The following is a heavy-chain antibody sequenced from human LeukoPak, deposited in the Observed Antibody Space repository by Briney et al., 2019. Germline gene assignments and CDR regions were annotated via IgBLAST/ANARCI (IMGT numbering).Heavy chain of an antibody. V-gene: IGHV4-34*01. CDR3: ASRSLTIAAARCFDN. Sequence: PSDTLSLTCGVYGESSRGYFWNCLRHSPEKGLEWIGEINRSGRTDLTPAFNSRVTILVDTSKKQFYLRLTSVTAADTAIYYCASRSLTIAAARCFDNWGPGTPVLVSS. CDR2: INRSGRT. D-gene: IGHD6-6*01. CDR1: GESSRGYF. J-gene: IGHJ4*02.